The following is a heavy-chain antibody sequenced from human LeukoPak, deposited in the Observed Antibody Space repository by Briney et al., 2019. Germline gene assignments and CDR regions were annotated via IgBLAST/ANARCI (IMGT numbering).Heavy chain of an antibody. D-gene: IGHD5-24*01. Sequence: GGSLRLSCVASGFPFSSYWMTWVRQAPGKGLEWVANIKQDGSKKSYVDSVKGRFTISRDNAKNSLYLQMNSLRSEDTAIYYCTRVGYIDEGIDYWGQGTLVTVSS. V-gene: IGHV3-7*04. CDR2: IKQDGSKK. J-gene: IGHJ4*02. CDR1: GFPFSSYW. CDR3: TRVGYIDEGIDY.